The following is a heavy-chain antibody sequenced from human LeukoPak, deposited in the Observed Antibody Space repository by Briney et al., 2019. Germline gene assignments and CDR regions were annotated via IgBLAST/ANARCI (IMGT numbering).Heavy chain of an antibody. CDR2: ISYDGSNK. J-gene: IGHJ6*02. CDR1: GFTFSSYG. CDR3: AKTILAYYYYGTDV. Sequence: GGSLRLSCAASGFTFSSYGMHWVRQAPGKGLGWVAVISYDGSNKYYADSVKGRLTISSDNSKNTLYLQMNSLRGEDTAVYYCAKTILAYYYYGTDVWGQGTTVTVSS. V-gene: IGHV3-30*18. D-gene: IGHD2-21*01.